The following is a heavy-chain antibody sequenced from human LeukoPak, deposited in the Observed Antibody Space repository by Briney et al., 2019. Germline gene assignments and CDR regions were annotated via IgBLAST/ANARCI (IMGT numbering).Heavy chain of an antibody. CDR1: GYTFTNYV. CDR3: ARGGGSGYPEDYYYYMDV. D-gene: IGHD6-19*01. Sequence: ASVKVSCKASGYTFTNYVINWVRQAPGQGIEWMGWINTYNGNTKYPRNLQGRVTMTTDTSTSTAYMELRSLRSDDTAVYYCARGGGSGYPEDYYYYMDVWGEGTTVTVSS. J-gene: IGHJ6*03. V-gene: IGHV1-18*01. CDR2: INTYNGNT.